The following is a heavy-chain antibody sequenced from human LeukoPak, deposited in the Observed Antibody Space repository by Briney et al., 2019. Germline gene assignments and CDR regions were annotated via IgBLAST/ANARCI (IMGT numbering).Heavy chain of an antibody. J-gene: IGHJ4*02. D-gene: IGHD1-26*01. Sequence: GGSLRLSCAASGFTFNSYAMSSVRQAPGKGLEWVSAIGESGGSTNYADSVKGRFTISRDNAKNTLYLQMKSLRAEDTAVYYCARFIVGSNFDYWGQGTLVTVSS. CDR1: GFTFNSYA. CDR2: IGESGGST. CDR3: ARFIVGSNFDY. V-gene: IGHV3-23*01.